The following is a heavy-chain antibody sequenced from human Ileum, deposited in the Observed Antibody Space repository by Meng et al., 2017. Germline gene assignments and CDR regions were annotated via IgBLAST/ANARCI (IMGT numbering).Heavy chain of an antibody. CDR2: INHSGST. CDR3: ARGPGYSGYDYWVY. CDR1: GRSFSGYY. V-gene: IGHV4-34*01. J-gene: IGHJ4*02. Sequence: SETLSLTCAVYGRSFSGYYWSWIRQPPGKGLEWIGEINHSGSTNYNPSLKSRVTISVDTSKTQFSLKLSSVTAADTAVYYCARGPGYSGYDYWVYWGQGTLVTVSS. D-gene: IGHD5-12*01.